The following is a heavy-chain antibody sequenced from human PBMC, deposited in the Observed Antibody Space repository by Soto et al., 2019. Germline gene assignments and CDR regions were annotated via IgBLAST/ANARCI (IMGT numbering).Heavy chain of an antibody. V-gene: IGHV1-18*04. J-gene: IGHJ5*02. CDR2: VSPNNGNT. Sequence: ASVKVSCKASGYIFTTYSIAWVRQAPGQGLEWMGWVSPNNGNTNYAQKFQGRVTMTTDTSTNTAYMELRSLTSGDTAVYYCAREAFGVDSSWVDPWG. CDR1: GYIFTTYS. D-gene: IGHD6-13*01. CDR3: AREAFGVDSSWVDP.